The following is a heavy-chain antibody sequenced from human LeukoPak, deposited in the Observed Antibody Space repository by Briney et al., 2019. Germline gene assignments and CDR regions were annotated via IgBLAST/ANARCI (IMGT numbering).Heavy chain of an antibody. CDR2: IYYSGNT. D-gene: IGHD2-2*02. J-gene: IGHJ4*02. V-gene: IGHV4-59*01. Sequence: SETLSLTCTVSGAXISTYYWSWIRQPPGKGLEWIGYIYYSGNTNYNPSLKSRVTISIDTSKNQFSLKLSSVTAADTAVYYCARAYTSWSFDYWGQGTLVTVSS. CDR3: ARAYTSWSFDY. CDR1: GAXISTYY.